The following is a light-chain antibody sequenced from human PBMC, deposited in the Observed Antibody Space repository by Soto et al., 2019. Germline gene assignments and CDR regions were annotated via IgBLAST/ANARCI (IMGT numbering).Light chain of an antibody. V-gene: IGLV2-14*03. CDR2: DVS. Sequence: QSALTQPASVSGSPGQSITISCTGTSSDVGGYNYVSWYQQHPGKAPKLMIYDVSNRPSGLSNRFSGSKSGNTASLTISGLQAEDEADYYCSSYTSSSTPYVLFGGGTKLTVL. J-gene: IGLJ2*01. CDR3: SSYTSSSTPYVL. CDR1: SSDVGGYNY.